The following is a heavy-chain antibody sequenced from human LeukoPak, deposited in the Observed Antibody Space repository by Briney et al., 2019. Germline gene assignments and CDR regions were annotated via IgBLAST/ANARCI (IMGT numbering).Heavy chain of an antibody. D-gene: IGHD3-9*01. V-gene: IGHV1-69*04. CDR1: GGTFTNYA. CDR3: GGGGGVDILTGFQY. Sequence: ASVKVSCKASGGTFTNYAINWVRQAPGQGLEWMGRIIPILDVTNYAQKFQGRVTITADQSTSTGYMEPSSLRSEGQAVYFWGGGGGVDILTGFQYWGQGTLVTVS. CDR2: IIPILDVT. J-gene: IGHJ4*02.